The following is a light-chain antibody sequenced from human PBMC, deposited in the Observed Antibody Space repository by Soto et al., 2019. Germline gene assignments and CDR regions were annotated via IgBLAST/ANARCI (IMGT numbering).Light chain of an antibody. Sequence: DVVMTQSPLSLPVTLGQPASISCRSSQSLVYIDGNTYLNWFQQRPGQSPRRLIYKVSNRDSGVPERFSGSGSSTDFTLKISRVEAEDVGVYYCMQGTHWLTFGGGTKVEIK. J-gene: IGKJ4*01. CDR1: QSLVYIDGNTY. V-gene: IGKV2-30*01. CDR2: KVS. CDR3: MQGTHWLT.